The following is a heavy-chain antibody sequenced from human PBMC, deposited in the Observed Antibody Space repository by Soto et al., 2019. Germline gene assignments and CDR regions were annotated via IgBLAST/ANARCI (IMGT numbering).Heavy chain of an antibody. CDR3: ARDPRVYYDSSGYYWVY. CDR1: GYAFSSYA. D-gene: IGHD3-22*01. CDR2: ISAYNGNT. Sequence: ASVKVSCKASGYAFSSYAISWVRQAPGQGLEWMGWISAYNGNTNYAQNFQGRVTMTTDTSTSTAYMELRSLRSDDTAVYYCARDPRVYYDSSGYYWVYWGQGTLVTVSS. J-gene: IGHJ4*02. V-gene: IGHV1-18*01.